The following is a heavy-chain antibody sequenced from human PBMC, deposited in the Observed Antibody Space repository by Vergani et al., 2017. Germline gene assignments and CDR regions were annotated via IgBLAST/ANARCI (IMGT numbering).Heavy chain of an antibody. Sequence: QVQLQQWGAGLLKPSETLSLTCAVYGGSFSGYYWSWIRQPPGKGLEWIGEINHSGSTNYNPSLKSRVTISVDTSKNQFSLKLGSVTAADTAVYYCARYRRYCSSTSCPYYYYYMDVWGKGTTVTVSS. J-gene: IGHJ6*03. D-gene: IGHD2-2*01. CDR3: ARYRRYCSSTSCPYYYYYMDV. V-gene: IGHV4-34*01. CDR2: INHSGST. CDR1: GGSFSGYY.